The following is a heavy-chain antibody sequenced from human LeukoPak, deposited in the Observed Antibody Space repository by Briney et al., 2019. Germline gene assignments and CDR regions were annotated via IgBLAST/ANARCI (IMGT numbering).Heavy chain of an antibody. CDR2: VFYTGAT. CDR1: GGSISAYY. Sequence: SETLSLTCTVSGGSISAYYWSWIRQPPGKGLEWIGDVFYTGATNCNPSLESRVTISVDTSKNQFPLNLTSVTAADAAVYYCARLTRHYFVFWGRGTPVAVSS. J-gene: IGHJ4*02. V-gene: IGHV4-59*08. CDR3: ARLTRHYFVF.